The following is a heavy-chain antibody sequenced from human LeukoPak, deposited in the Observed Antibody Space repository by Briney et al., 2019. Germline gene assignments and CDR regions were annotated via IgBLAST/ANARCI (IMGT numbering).Heavy chain of an antibody. Sequence: PGRSLRLSCAASGFTFSSYGMHWVPQAPGTGLEWVAVIWYDGSNKYYADSVKGRFTISRDNSKNTLYMQMNSLRAEDTAVYYCARPTYSGSYYWFDYWGQGTLVTVSS. D-gene: IGHD1-26*01. J-gene: IGHJ4*02. V-gene: IGHV3-33*01. CDR3: ARPTYSGSYYWFDY. CDR1: GFTFSSYG. CDR2: IWYDGSNK.